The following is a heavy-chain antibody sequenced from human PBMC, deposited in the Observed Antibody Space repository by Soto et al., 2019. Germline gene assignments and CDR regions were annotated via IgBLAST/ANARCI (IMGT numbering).Heavy chain of an antibody. D-gene: IGHD2-2*01. V-gene: IGHV3-23*01. CDR3: ANRRSKEHCFDY. CDR1: GFTFSSSG. CDR2: ISGSTGNT. Sequence: GGSLRLSCAASGFTFSSSGMSWVRQAPGKGLEWVSLISGSTGNTFYADSVKGRFTISRDNSKNTLYLQMNSLRVEDTAVYYCANRRSKEHCFDYWGQGTLVTVSS. J-gene: IGHJ4*02.